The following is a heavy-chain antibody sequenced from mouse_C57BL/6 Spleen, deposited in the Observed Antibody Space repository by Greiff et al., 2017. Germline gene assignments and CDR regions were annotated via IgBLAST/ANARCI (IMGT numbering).Heavy chain of an antibody. J-gene: IGHJ2*01. V-gene: IGHV5-4*01. CDR1: GFTFSSYA. D-gene: IGHD1-1*02. Sequence: EVKLVESGGGLVKPGGSLKLSCAASGFTFSSYAMSWVRQTPEKRLEWVATISDGGSYTYYPDNVKGRFTISRDNAKNNLYLQMSHLKSEDTAMYYCARDGGWYYFDYWGQGTTLTVSS. CDR3: ARDGGWYYFDY. CDR2: ISDGGSYT.